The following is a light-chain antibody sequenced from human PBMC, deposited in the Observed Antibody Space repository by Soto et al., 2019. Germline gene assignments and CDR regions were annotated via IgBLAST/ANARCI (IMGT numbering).Light chain of an antibody. CDR2: GAF. Sequence: EIVLTQSPGTLSLSPGDEATLSCKASQAVTSKFLACYQQKPGQAPSLLIYGAFTRATGIPARFIGTGSGTEFTLTISSLQSEDFALYYCQQYNDWPLTFGQGTKV. CDR3: QQYNDWPLT. V-gene: IGKV3-15*01. J-gene: IGKJ1*01. CDR1: QAVTSKF.